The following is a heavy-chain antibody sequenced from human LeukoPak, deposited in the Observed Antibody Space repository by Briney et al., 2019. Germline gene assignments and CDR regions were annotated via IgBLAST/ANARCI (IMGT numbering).Heavy chain of an antibody. CDR2: TSWNSGTI. Sequence: GGSLRLSCAASGFTFDDYAMHWVRQAPGKGLEWVAGTSWNSGTIAYGDSVKGRFTISRDNAKGSLWLQMNSLRAEDMALYYCAKDSRPRFDTSGWYSFDYWGQGTLVTVSS. CDR3: AKDSRPRFDTSGWYSFDY. CDR1: GFTFDDYA. V-gene: IGHV3-9*03. D-gene: IGHD6-19*01. J-gene: IGHJ4*02.